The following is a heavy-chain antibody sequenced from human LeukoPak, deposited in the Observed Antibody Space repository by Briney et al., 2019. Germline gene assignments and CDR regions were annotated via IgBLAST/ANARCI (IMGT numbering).Heavy chain of an antibody. CDR1: GGSISSDY. J-gene: IGHJ3*02. CDR3: ARGSWPAFDI. V-gene: IGHV4-59*01. Sequence: SETLSLTCTVSGGSISSDYWSWIRQPPGKGLEWIGDLFYSGSTNHNPSLKSRVTISVDTSKNQFSLKLSSVTAADTAVYYCARGSWPAFDIWGQGTMVTVSS. CDR2: LFYSGST.